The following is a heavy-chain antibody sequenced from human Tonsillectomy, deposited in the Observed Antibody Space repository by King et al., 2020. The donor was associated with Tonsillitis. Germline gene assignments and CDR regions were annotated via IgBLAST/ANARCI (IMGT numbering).Heavy chain of an antibody. V-gene: IGHV3-20*04. CDR3: ARDLGYYNILTGHAYYYYGLDV. D-gene: IGHD3-9*01. CDR2: INWDGGST. J-gene: IGHJ6*02. Sequence: VQLVESGGSVVRPGGSLRLSCAASGFTFGDYAMTWVRQAPGKGLEWVSGINWDGGSTGYADSVKGRFTISRDNAKNSLYLQMNSLRAEDTALYYCARDLGYYNILTGHAYYYYGLDVWGHGTTVTVSS. CDR1: GFTFGDYA.